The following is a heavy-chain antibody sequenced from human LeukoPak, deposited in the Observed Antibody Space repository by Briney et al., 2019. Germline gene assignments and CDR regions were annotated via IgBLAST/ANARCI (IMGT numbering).Heavy chain of an antibody. CDR2: IDQRSSDT. D-gene: IGHD3-10*01. Sequence: KPGGSLRLSCVASGLTFSDFYMTWIRQAPGKGLDWVAYIDQRSSDTKYADSVKGRFTISRDNAKNSLYLQMNSLRAEDTAVYYCARLVGAGSGTYKFDPWGQGTLVTVSS. V-gene: IGHV3-11*06. J-gene: IGHJ5*02. CDR3: ARLVGAGSGTYKFDP. CDR1: GLTFSDFY.